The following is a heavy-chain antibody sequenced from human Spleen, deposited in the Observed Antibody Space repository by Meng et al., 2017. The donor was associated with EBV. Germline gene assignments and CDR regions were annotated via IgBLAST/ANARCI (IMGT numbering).Heavy chain of an antibody. CDR2: INPNSGGS. D-gene: IGHD6-19*01. J-gene: IGHJ4*02. Sequence: QVHPVESGGEVKEPGASVKVSCKVSGYLFTGYYIHWVRQAPGQGLEWMGRINPNSGGSNYAQKFQGRVNMTRDTSISTAYMELNRLRSDDTAVYYCARLPGIAVTGQDYWGLGTLVTVSS. CDR3: ARLPGIAVTGQDY. V-gene: IGHV1-2*06. CDR1: GYLFTGYY.